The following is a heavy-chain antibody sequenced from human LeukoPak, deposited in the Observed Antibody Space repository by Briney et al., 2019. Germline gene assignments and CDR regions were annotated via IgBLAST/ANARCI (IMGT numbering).Heavy chain of an antibody. CDR3: ARGKAAAGQDLLDY. Sequence: SETLSLTCAVYGGSFSGYYWSWIRQPPGKGLEWIGYMYYSGSTKYNPSLKSRVTISVDTSKNQFSLKLSSVTAADTAVYYCARGKAAAGQDLLDYWGQGTLVTVSS. D-gene: IGHD6-13*01. J-gene: IGHJ4*02. CDR1: GGSFSGYY. V-gene: IGHV4-59*01. CDR2: MYYSGST.